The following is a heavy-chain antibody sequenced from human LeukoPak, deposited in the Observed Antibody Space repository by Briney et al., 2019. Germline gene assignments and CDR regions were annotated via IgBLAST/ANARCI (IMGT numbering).Heavy chain of an antibody. CDR1: GGSISSGGYY. D-gene: IGHD4-11*01. Sequence: TSETLSLTCTVSGGSISSGGYYWSWIRQHPGKGLDWIGYIYYSGSTYYNPSLKSRVPISQDTSKTQSSLKLSSVTAADTAVYYCARDTPSDSRYYYYMDVWGKGTTVTVSS. CDR3: ARDTPSDSRYYYYMDV. V-gene: IGHV4-31*03. CDR2: IYYSGST. J-gene: IGHJ6*03.